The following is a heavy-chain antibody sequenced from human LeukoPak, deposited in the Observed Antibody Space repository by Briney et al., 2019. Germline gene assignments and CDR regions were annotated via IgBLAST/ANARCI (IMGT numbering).Heavy chain of an antibody. CDR3: ARDSRSSWFFDY. CDR1: NGSISSYY. Sequence: SETLSLTCTVSNGSISSYYWSWIRQPPGKGLEWIGYIYYSGSTNYNPSLKSRVTISVDTSKNQLSLKLSSVTAADTAVYYCARDSRSSWFFDYWGQGTLVTVSS. V-gene: IGHV4-59*01. CDR2: IYYSGST. D-gene: IGHD6-13*01. J-gene: IGHJ4*02.